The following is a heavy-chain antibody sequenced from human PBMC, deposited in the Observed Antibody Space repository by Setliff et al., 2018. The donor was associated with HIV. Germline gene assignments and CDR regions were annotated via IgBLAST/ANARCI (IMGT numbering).Heavy chain of an antibody. CDR2: IFSSGST. CDR3: ARGWSGYSMDY. J-gene: IGHJ4*02. V-gene: IGHV4-61*02. D-gene: IGHD3-3*01. CDR1: GGSISSTTYY. Sequence: KTSETLSLTCTVSGGSISSTTYYWSWIRQPAGKGLEWIGRIFSSGSTHYNPSLKSRLTISVDTSRNQFSLKLSSVTAADTAVYYCARGWSGYSMDYWGRGTLVTVSS.